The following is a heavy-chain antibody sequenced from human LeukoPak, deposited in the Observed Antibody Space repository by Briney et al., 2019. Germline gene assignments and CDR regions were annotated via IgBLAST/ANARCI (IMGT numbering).Heavy chain of an antibody. CDR2: IIPILGIA. D-gene: IGHD3-10*01. CDR3: ARDVQYGSGSYYNPNRTS. Sequence: GASVKVSCKASGGTFSSYTISWVRQAPGQGLEWMGRIIPILGIANYAQKFQGRVTITADKSTSTAYMELSSLRSEDTAVYYCARDVQYGSGSYYNPNRTSWGQGTLVTVSS. CDR1: GGTFSSYT. J-gene: IGHJ5*02. V-gene: IGHV1-69*04.